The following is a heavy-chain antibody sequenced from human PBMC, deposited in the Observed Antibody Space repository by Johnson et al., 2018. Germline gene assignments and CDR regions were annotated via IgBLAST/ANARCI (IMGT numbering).Heavy chain of an antibody. CDR1: GFTFSSYA. Sequence: QVQLVQSGGGVVQPGRSLRLSCAASGFTFSSYAMHWVRQAPGKGLEWVAVISYDGSNKYYADSVKGRFTIYRDNSKNTLYLQMNSLRAEDTAVYYCARAERGYSYGHYYYYYYMDVWGKGTTVTVSS. CDR3: ARAERGYSYGHYYYYYYMDV. CDR2: ISYDGSNK. V-gene: IGHV3-30-3*01. J-gene: IGHJ6*03. D-gene: IGHD5-18*01.